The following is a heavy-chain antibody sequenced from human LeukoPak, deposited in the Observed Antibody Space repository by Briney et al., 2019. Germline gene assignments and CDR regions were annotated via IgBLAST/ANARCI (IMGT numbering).Heavy chain of an antibody. V-gene: IGHV3-30*02. J-gene: IGHJ3*02. CDR1: RFTFSSYG. CDR2: IRYDGSNK. D-gene: IGHD1-1*01. CDR3: AKDRGHWTNDAFDI. Sequence: PGGSLRLSCAASRFTFSSYGMHWVRQAPGKGLEWVAFIRYDGSNKYYADSVKGRFTISRDNSKNTLYLQMNSLRAEDTAVYYCAKDRGHWTNDAFDIWGQGTMVTVSS.